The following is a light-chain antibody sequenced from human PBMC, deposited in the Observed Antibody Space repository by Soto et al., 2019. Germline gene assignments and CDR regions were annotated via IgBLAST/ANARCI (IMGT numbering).Light chain of an antibody. CDR3: QPSYTTPPT. CDR1: QSITTY. V-gene: IGKV1-39*01. CDR2: AES. J-gene: IGKJ4*01. Sequence: DIQMTQSPSSLSASVGDRVTIPCRASQSITTYLNWYQQKPGKAPRLLIYAESSLQSGVPSRFSGSGFGTDFTLTISSLQPEDFATYYCQPSYTTPPTFGGGTKVEIK.